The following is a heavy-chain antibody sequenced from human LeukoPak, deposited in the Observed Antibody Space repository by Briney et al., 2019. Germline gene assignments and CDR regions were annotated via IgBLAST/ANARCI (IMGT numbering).Heavy chain of an antibody. CDR2: ISAYNGNT. CDR1: GYTFTSYG. D-gene: IGHD1-1*01. J-gene: IGHJ4*02. V-gene: IGHV1-18*01. Sequence: ASVKVSCKASGYTFTSYGISWVRQAPGQGLEWMGWISAYNGNTNYAQKLQGRVTMTTDTSTSTAYMELRSLRSDDTAVYYCARDLNWNDQLVFVYWGQGTLVTVSS. CDR3: ARDLNWNDQLVFVY.